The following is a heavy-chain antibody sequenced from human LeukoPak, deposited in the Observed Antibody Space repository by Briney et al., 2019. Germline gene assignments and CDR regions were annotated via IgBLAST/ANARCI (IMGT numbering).Heavy chain of an antibody. CDR1: GYTFTSYD. J-gene: IGHJ4*02. CDR3: AYKSLGDGDYVSSNFDY. D-gene: IGHD4-17*01. Sequence: LVASVKVSCKASGYTFTSYDIHWVRQAPGQGLEWMGRIIPILGIANYAQKFQGRVTITADKSTSTAYMELSSLRSEDTAVYYCAYKSLGDGDYVSSNFDYWGQGTLVTVSS. V-gene: IGHV1-69*04. CDR2: IIPILGIA.